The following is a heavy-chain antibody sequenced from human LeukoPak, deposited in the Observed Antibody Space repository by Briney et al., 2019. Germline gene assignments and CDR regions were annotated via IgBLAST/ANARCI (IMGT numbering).Heavy chain of an antibody. CDR3: ARGIAAAGTGLFN. CDR1: GFTFSTYT. V-gene: IGHV3-21*01. D-gene: IGHD6-13*01. CDR2: ISSSNTYI. J-gene: IGHJ4*02. Sequence: GGSLRLSCAASGFTFSTYTMNWVRQAPGKGLEWVSSISSSNTYIYYADSVKGRFTISRDNAKNSLYLQMNSLRAEDTAVYYCARGIAAAGTGLFNWGQGTLLTVSS.